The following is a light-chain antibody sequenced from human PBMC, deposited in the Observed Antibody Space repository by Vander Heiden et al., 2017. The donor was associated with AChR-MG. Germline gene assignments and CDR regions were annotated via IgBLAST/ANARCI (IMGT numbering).Light chain of an antibody. CDR2: EVA. CDR1: QSISPW. Sequence: DIQMTQSPSTLSASVGDRVIITCRASQSISPWLAWYQQRPGRAPKLLIYEVASLEDGVPSRFSGSGSGTEFTLTISSLQPDDFATYYCQQYGSYSTFGQGTKVEIK. V-gene: IGKV1-5*01. J-gene: IGKJ1*01. CDR3: QQYGSYST.